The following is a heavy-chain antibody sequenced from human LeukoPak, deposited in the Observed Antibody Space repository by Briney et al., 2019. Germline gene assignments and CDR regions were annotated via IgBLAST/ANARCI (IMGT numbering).Heavy chain of an antibody. CDR2: ISSSSSYI. Sequence: GGSLRLSCAASGFTFSSYSMNWVRQAPGKGLVWVSSISSSSSYIYYADSVKGRFTISRDNAKNSLYLQMNSLRAEDTAVYYCARDIAARPLVFDYWGQGTLVTVSS. V-gene: IGHV3-21*01. J-gene: IGHJ4*02. CDR3: ARDIAARPLVFDY. CDR1: GFTFSSYS. D-gene: IGHD6-6*01.